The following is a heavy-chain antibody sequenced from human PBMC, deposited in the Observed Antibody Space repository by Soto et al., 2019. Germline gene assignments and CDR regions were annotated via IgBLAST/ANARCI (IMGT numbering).Heavy chain of an antibody. D-gene: IGHD3-3*01. CDR2: ISYDGSNK. V-gene: IGHV3-30*18. CDR3: AKEGYDFWSGRQPIGYYYYGMDV. CDR1: GFTFSSYG. Sequence: GSLRLSCAASGFTFSSYGMHWVRQAPGKGLEWVAVISYDGSNKYYADSVKGRFTISRDNSKNTLYLQMNSLRAEDTAVYYCAKEGYDFWSGRQPIGYYYYGMDVWGQGTTVTVSS. J-gene: IGHJ6*02.